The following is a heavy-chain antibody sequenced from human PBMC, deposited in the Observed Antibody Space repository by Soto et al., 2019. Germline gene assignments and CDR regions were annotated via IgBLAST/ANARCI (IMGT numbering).Heavy chain of an antibody. Sequence: SVKVSCKASGGTFSSYAISWVRQAPGQGLEWMGGIIPIFGTANYAQKFQGRVTITADKSTSTAYMELSSLRSEDTAVYYCARGRSIAGAAYNRFGPWGQGTPVTVSS. V-gene: IGHV1-69*06. CDR1: GGTFSSYA. CDR2: IIPIFGTA. D-gene: IGHD6-13*01. J-gene: IGHJ5*02. CDR3: ARGRSIAGAAYNRFGP.